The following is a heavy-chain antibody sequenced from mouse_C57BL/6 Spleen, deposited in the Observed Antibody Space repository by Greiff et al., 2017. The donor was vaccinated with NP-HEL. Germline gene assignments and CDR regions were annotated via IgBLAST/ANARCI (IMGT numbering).Heavy chain of an antibody. CDR3: ARSYGSSPLDY. J-gene: IGHJ2*01. D-gene: IGHD1-1*01. CDR1: GFTFTDYY. Sequence: EVQRVESGGGLVQPGGSLSLSCAASGFTFTDYYMSWVRQPPGKALEWLGFIRNKANGYTTEYSASVKGRFTISRDNSQSILYLQMNALRAEDSATYYCARSYGSSPLDYWGQGTTLTVSS. V-gene: IGHV7-3*01. CDR2: IRNKANGYTT.